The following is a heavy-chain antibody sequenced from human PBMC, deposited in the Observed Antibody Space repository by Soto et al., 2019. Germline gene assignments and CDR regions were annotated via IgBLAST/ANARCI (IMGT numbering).Heavy chain of an antibody. Sequence: GSLRLSCAASGFTFSNAWMSWVRQAPGKGLEWVGRIKSKTDGGTTDYAAPVKGRFTISRDDSKNTLYLQMNSLKTEDTAVYYCTTGSGYDFWSGYFGIAKDEAFDIWGQGTMVTVSS. J-gene: IGHJ3*02. CDR2: IKSKTDGGTT. V-gene: IGHV3-15*01. D-gene: IGHD3-3*01. CDR1: GFTFSNAW. CDR3: TTGSGYDFWSGYFGIAKDEAFDI.